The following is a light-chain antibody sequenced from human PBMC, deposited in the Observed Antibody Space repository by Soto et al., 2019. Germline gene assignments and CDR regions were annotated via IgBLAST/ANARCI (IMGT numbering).Light chain of an antibody. CDR1: QSLTTY. V-gene: IGKV1-39*01. J-gene: IGKJ2*01. CDR2: GAS. CDR3: QQSYRTPYT. Sequence: DIQMTQSPSSLSAAFGDRVTITCRASQSLTTYLNWYQHRPGKAPSLLIYGASSLQSGVPSRFSGSGSGTEFVLTIHRLQPEDFATYYCQQSYRTPYTFGQGTKLEIK.